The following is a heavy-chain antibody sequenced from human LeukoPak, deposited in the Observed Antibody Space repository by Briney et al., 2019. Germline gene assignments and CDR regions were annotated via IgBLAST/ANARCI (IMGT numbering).Heavy chain of an antibody. J-gene: IGHJ4*02. V-gene: IGHV1-18*01. CDR2: ISAYNGNT. D-gene: IGHD3-16*02. Sequence: ASVKVSCKASGYTFTSYGISWVRQAPGQGLEWRGWISAYNGNTNYAQKLQGRVTMTTDTSTSTAYMELRSLRSDDTAVYYCAGAYIMITFGGVIVPPPDYWGQGTPVTVSS. CDR1: GYTFTSYG. CDR3: AGAYIMITFGGVIVPPPDY.